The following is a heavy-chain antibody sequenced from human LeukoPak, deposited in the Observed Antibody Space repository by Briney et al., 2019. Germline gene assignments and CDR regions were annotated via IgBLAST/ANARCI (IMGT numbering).Heavy chain of an antibody. CDR2: IIPIFGTA. CDR1: ACTFSSYA. J-gene: IGHJ6*03. CDR3: ARAIVPAATYSYYYYMDV. Sequence: ASGKVSCKGSACTFSSYAFSWVRQAPGQGLEWMGGIIPIFGTANYAQKFQGRGTITTDEYTSTAYMELRSLRSEDTAVYYCARAIVPAATYSYYYYMDVWGKGTTVTVS. D-gene: IGHD2-2*01. V-gene: IGHV1-69*05.